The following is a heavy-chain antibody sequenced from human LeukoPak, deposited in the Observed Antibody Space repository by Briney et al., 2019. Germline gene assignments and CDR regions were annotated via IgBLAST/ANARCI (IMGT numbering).Heavy chain of an antibody. D-gene: IGHD2-15*01. CDR2: IYSDRRT. CDR3: ARDSAFSSYSH. CDR1: GFIVSSSY. V-gene: IGHV3-53*01. Sequence: GGSLRLSCTASGFIVSSSYMSWVRQAPGKGPEWVSIIYSDRRTYYAESVKGRFTISRDDSQNMVFLQMDSLRAEDTARYYCARDSAFSSYSHWGQGALVTVSS. J-gene: IGHJ1*01.